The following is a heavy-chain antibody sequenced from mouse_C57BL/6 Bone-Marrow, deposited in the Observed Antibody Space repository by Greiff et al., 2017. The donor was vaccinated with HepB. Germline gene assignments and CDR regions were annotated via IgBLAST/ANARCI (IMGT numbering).Heavy chain of an antibody. CDR3: TMVTAMDY. CDR2: IDPENGDT. J-gene: IGHJ4*01. CDR1: GFNIKDDY. V-gene: IGHV14-4*01. D-gene: IGHD2-2*01. Sequence: EVQGVESGAELVRPGASVKLSCTASGFNIKDDYMHWVKQRPEQGLEWIGWIDPENGDTEYASKFQGKATITADTSSNTAYLQLSSLTSEDTAVYYCTMVTAMDYWGQGTSVTVSS.